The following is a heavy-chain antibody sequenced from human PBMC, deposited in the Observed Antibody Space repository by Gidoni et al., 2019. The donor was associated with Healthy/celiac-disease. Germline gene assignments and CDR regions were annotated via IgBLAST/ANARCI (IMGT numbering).Heavy chain of an antibody. D-gene: IGHD6-19*01. V-gene: IGHV3-9*01. Sequence: EVQLVESGGGLVQPGRSLRLSCAASGFPFDDYAMHWGRPAPGKGLEWVSGISWNSGSIGYADSVKGRFTISRDNAKNSLYLQMNSLRAEDTALYYCAKDKGWGSGLYYFDYWGQGTLVTVSS. CDR2: ISWNSGSI. CDR3: AKDKGWGSGLYYFDY. J-gene: IGHJ4*02. CDR1: GFPFDDYA.